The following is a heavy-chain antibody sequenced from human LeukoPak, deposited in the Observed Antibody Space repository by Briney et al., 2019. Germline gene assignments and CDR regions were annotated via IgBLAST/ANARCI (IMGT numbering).Heavy chain of an antibody. V-gene: IGHV1-2*02. J-gene: IGHJ3*02. D-gene: IGHD3-3*01. CDR3: ARGSRPGVVNHDAFDI. CDR2: INPNSGGT. CDR1: GYTFTGYY. Sequence: ASVQVSCKVFGYTFTGYYIHCVRQAPGQGPDWMAWINPNSGGTNYAQKFQGRVTMTRDTSISTAYMELSSLSSDDTAVYYCARGSRPGVVNHDAFDIWGQGTMVTVSS.